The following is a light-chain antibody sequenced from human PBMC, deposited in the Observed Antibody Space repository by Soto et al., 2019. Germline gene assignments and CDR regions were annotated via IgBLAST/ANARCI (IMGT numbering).Light chain of an antibody. CDR2: GAS. V-gene: IGKV3-15*01. CDR1: QSVSSN. Sequence: EIVMTQSPATLSVSPGERATLSCRASQSVSSNLAWYQQKPGQAPRLLIYGASSRATGIPVRFSGSGSGTDFTLTISSLQPDDFATYYCQQYNDYLWTFGQGTKVDIK. J-gene: IGKJ1*01. CDR3: QQYNDYLWT.